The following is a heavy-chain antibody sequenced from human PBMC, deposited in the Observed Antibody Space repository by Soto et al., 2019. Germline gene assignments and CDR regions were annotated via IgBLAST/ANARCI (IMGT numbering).Heavy chain of an antibody. D-gene: IGHD3-3*01. J-gene: IGHJ4*02. V-gene: IGHV3-64*01. CDR3: ARGEDFWSGYHITTFDY. CDR1: GLTFSSYA. Sequence: PGGSLRLSCAASGLTFSSYAMHWVRQAPGKGLEYVSAISSNGGSTYYANSVKGRFTISRDNSKNTLYLQMGSLRAEDMAVYYCARGEDFWSGYHITTFDYWGQGTLVTVSS. CDR2: ISSNGGST.